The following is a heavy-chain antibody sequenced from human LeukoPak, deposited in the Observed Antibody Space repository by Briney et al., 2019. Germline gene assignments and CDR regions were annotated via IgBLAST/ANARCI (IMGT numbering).Heavy chain of an antibody. Sequence: GGSLRLSCAASGFTFDDYTMHWVRQAPGKGLEWVSLISWDGGSTCYADSVKGRFTISRDNSKNSLYLQMNSLRTEDTALYYCAKGPFGVGYYFDYWGQGTLVTVSS. CDR2: ISWDGGST. V-gene: IGHV3-43*01. J-gene: IGHJ4*02. D-gene: IGHD3-3*01. CDR3: AKGPFGVGYYFDY. CDR1: GFTFDDYT.